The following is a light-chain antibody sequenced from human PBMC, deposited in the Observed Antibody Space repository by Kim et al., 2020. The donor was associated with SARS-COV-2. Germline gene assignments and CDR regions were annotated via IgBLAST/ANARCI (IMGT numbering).Light chain of an antibody. CDR1: TSNIGSNS. Sequence: ELTQPPSASGTPGQRVTISCSGRTSNIGSNSVNWYQQLPGTAPKVLIYNNNQRPSGVPDRFSGSKSGTSASLAISGLQSEDEAVYYCNTWDDSLRSWLFGGGTQLTVL. CDR2: NNN. V-gene: IGLV1-44*01. CDR3: NTWDDSLRSWL. J-gene: IGLJ3*02.